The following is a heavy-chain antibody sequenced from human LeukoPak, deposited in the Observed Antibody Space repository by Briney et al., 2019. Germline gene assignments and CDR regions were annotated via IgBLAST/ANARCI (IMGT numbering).Heavy chain of an antibody. J-gene: IGHJ4*02. V-gene: IGHV1-69*01. Sequence: GSSVKVSCKASGGTFSSYAISWVQQAPGQGLEWMGGIIPIFGTANYAQKFQGRVTITADESTSTAYMELSSLRSEDTAVYYCARGDYDSSGYYFLTVYFWGQGTLVTVSS. CDR2: IIPIFGTA. D-gene: IGHD3-22*01. CDR3: ARGDYDSSGYYFLTVYF. CDR1: GGTFSSYA.